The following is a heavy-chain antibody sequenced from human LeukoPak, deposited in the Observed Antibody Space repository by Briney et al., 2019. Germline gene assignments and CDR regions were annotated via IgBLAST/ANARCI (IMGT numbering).Heavy chain of an antibody. CDR2: IYHSGST. V-gene: IGHV4-38-2*02. J-gene: IGHJ4*02. CDR1: GYSISSGYY. D-gene: IGHD3-22*01. Sequence: SETLSLTCAVSGYSISSGYYWGWIRQPPGKGLEWIGSIYHSGSTYYNPSLKSRVTLSVDTSKNQFSLKLSSVTAADTAVYYCARDAYYYDSSGYYTLESFDYWGQGTLVTVSS. CDR3: ARDAYYYDSSGYYTLESFDY.